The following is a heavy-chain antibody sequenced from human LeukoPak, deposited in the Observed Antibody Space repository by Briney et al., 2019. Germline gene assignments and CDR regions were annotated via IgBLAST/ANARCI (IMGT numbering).Heavy chain of an antibody. J-gene: IGHJ4*02. CDR1: GYALTELS. Sequence: ASVTVSCKVSGYALTELSMHWVRQAPGKGLEWMGGFDPEDGETIYAQKFQGRVTMTEDTSTDTAYMELSSLRSEDTAVYYCATGGYYDSSGCDYWGQGTLVTVSS. CDR3: ATGGYYDSSGCDY. CDR2: FDPEDGET. D-gene: IGHD3-22*01. V-gene: IGHV1-24*01.